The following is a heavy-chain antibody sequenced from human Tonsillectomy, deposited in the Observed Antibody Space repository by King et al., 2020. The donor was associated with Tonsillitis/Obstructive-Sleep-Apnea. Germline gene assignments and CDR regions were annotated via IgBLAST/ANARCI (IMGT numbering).Heavy chain of an antibody. CDR1: GFSFTSRA. D-gene: IGHD6-19*01. V-gene: IGHV3-23*04. CDR3: AKDHPSGGWPVFDS. Sequence: VQLVESGGDLVQPGGSLRLSCAASGFSFTSRAMSWVRQTPGKGLEWVSSINNGGNIYYADSVKGRFTISRDISKNTLYLQMNGLRAEDTAVYYCAKDHPSGGWPVFDSWGQGTLVIVSS. J-gene: IGHJ4*02. CDR2: INNGGNI.